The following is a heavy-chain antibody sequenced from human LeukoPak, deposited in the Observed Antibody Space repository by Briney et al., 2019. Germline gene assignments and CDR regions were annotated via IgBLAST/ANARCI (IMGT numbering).Heavy chain of an antibody. Sequence: RWASVKVSCKASGYTFTSYAMHWVRQAPGQRLEWMGWINAGNGNTKYSQKFQGRVTITRDTSASTAYMELSSLRSEDTAAYYCARALGFGGDAYGMDVWGLGTTVTVSS. D-gene: IGHD3-10*01. CDR2: INAGNGNT. V-gene: IGHV1-3*01. CDR3: ARALGFGGDAYGMDV. J-gene: IGHJ6*02. CDR1: GYTFTSYA.